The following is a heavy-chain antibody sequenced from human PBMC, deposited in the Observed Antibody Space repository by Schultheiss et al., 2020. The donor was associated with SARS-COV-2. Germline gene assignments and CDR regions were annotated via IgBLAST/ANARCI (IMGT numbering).Heavy chain of an antibody. V-gene: IGHV3-30*04. D-gene: IGHD4-23*01. CDR3: AKVATVATYFDY. J-gene: IGHJ4*02. CDR1: GFTFSSYP. CDR2: ISYDGSNK. Sequence: GGSLRLSCAASGFTFSSYPMHWVRQAPGKGLEWVAVISYDGSNKYYADSVKGRFTISRDNSKNTLYLQMNSLRAEDTAVYYCAKVATVATYFDYWGQGTPVTVSS.